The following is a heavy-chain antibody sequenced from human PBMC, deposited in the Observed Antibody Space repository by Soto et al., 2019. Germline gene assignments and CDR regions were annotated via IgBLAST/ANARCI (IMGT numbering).Heavy chain of an antibody. D-gene: IGHD4-17*01. CDR3: ARGPPYAQDYYHYGMDV. Sequence: SQTLLLTCAIAGDSVSSNSAAWNWIRQSPSRGLEWLGRTYYRSKWYNDYAVSVKSRITINPDTSKNQFSLQLNSVTPEDTAVYYCARGPPYAQDYYHYGMDVWGQGTTVTVSS. J-gene: IGHJ6*02. CDR1: GDSVSSNSAA. V-gene: IGHV6-1*01. CDR2: TYYRSKWYN.